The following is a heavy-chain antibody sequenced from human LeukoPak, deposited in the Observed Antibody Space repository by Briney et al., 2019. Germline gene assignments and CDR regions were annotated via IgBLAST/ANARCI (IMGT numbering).Heavy chain of an antibody. CDR3: ARVAIDFDY. Sequence: GGSLRLSCAASGFTFSDEYMSWIRQAPGKGLEWVSYISNSGSYTNYADSVKGRFTISRDNAKNTLYLQMNSLRAEDTALYYCARVAIDFDYWGQGTLVTVSS. J-gene: IGHJ4*02. CDR1: GFTFSDEY. V-gene: IGHV3-11*06. CDR2: ISNSGSYT.